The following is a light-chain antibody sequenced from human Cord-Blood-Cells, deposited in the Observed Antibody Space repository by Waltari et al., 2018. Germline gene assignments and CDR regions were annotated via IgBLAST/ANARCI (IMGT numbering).Light chain of an antibody. J-gene: IGLJ1*01. Sequence: QSALTQPASVPGSPGTSSTFSSTGTSSDVGGYNYVSWYQQHPGKAPKFMIYDVSNRPSGVSNRFSGSKSGNTASLTISGLQAEDEADYYCSSYTSSSIFYVFGTGTKVTVL. CDR3: SSYTSSSIFYV. CDR2: DVS. V-gene: IGLV2-14*01. CDR1: SSDVGGYNY.